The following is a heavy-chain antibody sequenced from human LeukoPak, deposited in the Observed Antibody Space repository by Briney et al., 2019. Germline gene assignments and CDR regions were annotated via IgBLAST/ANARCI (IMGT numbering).Heavy chain of an antibody. D-gene: IGHD1-26*01. V-gene: IGHV3-11*04. CDR3: ARVRVVGATNNYGMDV. J-gene: IGHJ6*02. CDR2: ISSSGSTI. CDR1: GFTFSDYY. Sequence: PGGSLRLSCAASGFTFSDYYMSWIRQAAGKGLEWVSYISSSGSTIYYADSVKGRFTISRDNAKNSLYLQMNSLRAEDTAVYYCARVRVVGATNNYGMDVWGQGTTVTVSS.